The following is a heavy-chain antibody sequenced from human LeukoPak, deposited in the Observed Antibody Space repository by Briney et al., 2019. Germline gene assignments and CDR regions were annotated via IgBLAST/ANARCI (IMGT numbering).Heavy chain of an antibody. J-gene: IGHJ6*04. V-gene: IGHV4-59*01. Sequence: SETLSLTCTVSGGSISSYYWSWIRQPPGKGLEWIGYIYYSGSTNYNPSLKSRVTISVDTSKNQFSLKLSSVTAADTAMYYCARERSTIFGVVESMDVWGKGTTVTVSS. CDR3: ARERSTIFGVVESMDV. D-gene: IGHD3-3*01. CDR2: IYYSGST. CDR1: GGSISSYY.